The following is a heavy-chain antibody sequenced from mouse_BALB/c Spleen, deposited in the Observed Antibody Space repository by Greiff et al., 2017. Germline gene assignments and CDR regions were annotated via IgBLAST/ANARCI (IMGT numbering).Heavy chain of an antibody. V-gene: IGHV5-6*01. CDR1: GFTFSSYG. Sequence: EVNVVESGGDLVKPGGSLILSCAASGFTFSSYGMSWVRQTPDKRLEWVATISSGGSYTYYPDSVKGRFTISRDNAKNTLYLQMSSLKSEDTAMYYCARHLRLGAYWGQGTLVTVSA. J-gene: IGHJ3*01. D-gene: IGHD4-1*01. CDR3: ARHLRLGAY. CDR2: ISSGGSYT.